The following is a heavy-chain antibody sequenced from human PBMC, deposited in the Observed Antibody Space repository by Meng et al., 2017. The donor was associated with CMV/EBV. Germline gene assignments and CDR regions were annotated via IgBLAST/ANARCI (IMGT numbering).Heavy chain of an antibody. CDR1: GYTFTGYY. V-gene: IGHV1-2*02. J-gene: IGHJ4*02. CDR3: ARGWWLQDLNFKY. CDR2: INPNSGGT. D-gene: IGHD5-24*01. Sequence: ASVKVSCKASGYTFTGYYMNWVRQAPGQGLEWMGWINPNSGGTNYAQKFQGRVTMTRDTSISTAYMELSRLRSDDTAVYYCARGWWLQDLNFKYWGQGTLVTVSS.